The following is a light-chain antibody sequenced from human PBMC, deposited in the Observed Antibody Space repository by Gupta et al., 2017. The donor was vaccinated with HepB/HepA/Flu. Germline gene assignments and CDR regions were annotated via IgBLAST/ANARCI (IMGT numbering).Light chain of an antibody. V-gene: IGLV1-44*01. CDR3: AAWEDSRDGNYV. CDR1: SSNIGSNA. CDR2: DTD. Sequence: QSMLTQPPSASGTPGQRVTISCSGSSSNIGSNAVNWYQQLPGTAPNLLIYDTDRRPSGSTARCSGSKSGASAAMAISGLQAEEEADFYCAAWEDSRDGNYVFGTGTKVTVL. J-gene: IGLJ1*01.